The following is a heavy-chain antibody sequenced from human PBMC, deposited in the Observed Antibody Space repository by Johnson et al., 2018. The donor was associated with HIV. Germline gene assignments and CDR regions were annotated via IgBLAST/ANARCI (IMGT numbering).Heavy chain of an antibody. CDR2: ISSSGSTI. Sequence: QMQLVESGGGLVKPGGSLRLSCAASGFTFSDYYMSWIRQAPGKGLEWVSYISSSGSTIYYADSVKGRFTISRDHAKNSLYLQMNSLRAEDTAVYYCARRRSDNVARSHDAFDIWGQGTMVTVSS. CDR1: GFTFSDYY. CDR3: ARRRSDNVARSHDAFDI. J-gene: IGHJ3*02. D-gene: IGHD3-3*01. V-gene: IGHV3-11*01.